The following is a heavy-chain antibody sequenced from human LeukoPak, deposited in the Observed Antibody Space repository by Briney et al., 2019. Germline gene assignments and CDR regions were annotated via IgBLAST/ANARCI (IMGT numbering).Heavy chain of an antibody. Sequence: GGSLRLSCAASGFTFSTYAMSWVRQAPGKGLEWVSGVTGTGDRTLYADSVRGRFTISRDNFKNTLFLEMRRLRADDTAFYYCAKDLSNFGDLGYSDHWAQGDLVTVSS. J-gene: IGHJ5*02. D-gene: IGHD4-17*01. CDR1: GFTFSTYA. CDR2: VTGTGDRT. CDR3: AKDLSNFGDLGYSDH. V-gene: IGHV3-23*01.